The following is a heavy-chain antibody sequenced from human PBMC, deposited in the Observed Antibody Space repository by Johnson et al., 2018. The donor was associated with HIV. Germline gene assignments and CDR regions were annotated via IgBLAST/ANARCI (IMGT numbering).Heavy chain of an antibody. Sequence: VQLVESGGGLVKTGESLRLSCAASGFTFSNAWMSWVRQGPGKGLEWVGHIKSNTDGGTTDYADSVKGRVTISRDTSKNTLYLQMNSLRAQDTAVDYCARDHMDQGHIISAFHMWGQGTMVTVSS. CDR1: GFTFSNAW. D-gene: IGHD3-10*01. CDR3: ARDHMDQGHIISAFHM. V-gene: IGHV3-15*01. J-gene: IGHJ3*02. CDR2: IKSNTDGGTT.